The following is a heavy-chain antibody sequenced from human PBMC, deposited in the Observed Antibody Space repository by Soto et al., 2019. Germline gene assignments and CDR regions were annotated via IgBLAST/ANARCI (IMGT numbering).Heavy chain of an antibody. CDR1: GGSISSYY. CDR3: ARWTDRRDAFDI. V-gene: IGHV4-59*01. Sequence: SETLSLTCTVSGGSISSYYWSWIRQPPGKGLEWIGYIYYSGSTNYNPSLKSRVTISVDTSKNQFSLKLSSVTAADTAVYYCARWTDRRDAFDIWGQGTMVTVSS. J-gene: IGHJ3*02. CDR2: IYYSGST. D-gene: IGHD5-12*01.